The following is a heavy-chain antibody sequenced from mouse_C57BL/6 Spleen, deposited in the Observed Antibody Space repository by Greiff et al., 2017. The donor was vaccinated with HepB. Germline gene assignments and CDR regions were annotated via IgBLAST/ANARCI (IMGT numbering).Heavy chain of an antibody. Sequence: EVKLLESGPELVKPGASVKISCKASGYSFTDYYMNWVKQSNGQSLEWIGVINPNYGTTSYNQKFKGKTTLTVDQSSSTAYMQLNSLTSEDSAVYYCARSYGNYFDYWGQGTTLTVSS. D-gene: IGHD2-10*02. CDR2: INPNYGTT. V-gene: IGHV1-39*01. J-gene: IGHJ2*01. CDR3: ARSYGNYFDY. CDR1: GYSFTDYY.